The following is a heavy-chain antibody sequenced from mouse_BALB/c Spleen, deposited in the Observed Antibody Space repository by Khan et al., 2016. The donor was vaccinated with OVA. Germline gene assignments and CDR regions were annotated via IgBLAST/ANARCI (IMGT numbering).Heavy chain of an antibody. CDR2: IWSAGST. V-gene: IGHV2-2*02. CDR3: SRRGYVYGRVACFAC. CDR1: GFSLTNYS. D-gene: IGHD2-2*01. Sequence: QVQLKESGPGLVQPSQSLSITCTVSGFSLTNYSVHWVRQSPGKGLEWLGVIWSAGSTDYNEAFIYRLSISKDNSRSQVFFMMNSLQPTGTAIYYWSRRGYVYGRVACFACWRQGTLVTVSA. J-gene: IGHJ3*01.